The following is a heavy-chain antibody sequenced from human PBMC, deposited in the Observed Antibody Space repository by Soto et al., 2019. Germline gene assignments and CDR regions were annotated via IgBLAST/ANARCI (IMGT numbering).Heavy chain of an antibody. CDR1: GYTFTGYY. Sequence: ASVKVSCKASGYTFTGYYMHWVRQAPGQGLEWMGWINPNSGGTNYAQKFQGRVTMTRDTSISTAYMELSRLRSDDTAVYYCARDRRKALVVVTAIDYCGLRTLVTVSS. V-gene: IGHV1-2*02. J-gene: IGHJ4*02. CDR2: INPNSGGT. CDR3: ARDRRKALVVVTAIDY. D-gene: IGHD2-21*02.